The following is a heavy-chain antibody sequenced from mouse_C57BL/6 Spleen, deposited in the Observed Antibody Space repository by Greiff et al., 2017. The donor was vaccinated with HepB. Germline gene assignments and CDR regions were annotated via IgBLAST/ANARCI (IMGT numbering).Heavy chain of an antibody. CDR3: ARNYYGYDAY. Sequence: VQLQQSGAELARPGASVKLSCKASGYTFTSYGISWVKQRTGQGLEWIGEIYPRSGNTYYNEKFKGKATLTADKSSSTAYMELRSLTSEDSAVYFCARNYYGYDAYWGQGTLVTVSA. J-gene: IGHJ3*01. V-gene: IGHV1-81*01. CDR2: IYPRSGNT. CDR1: GYTFTSYG. D-gene: IGHD2-2*01.